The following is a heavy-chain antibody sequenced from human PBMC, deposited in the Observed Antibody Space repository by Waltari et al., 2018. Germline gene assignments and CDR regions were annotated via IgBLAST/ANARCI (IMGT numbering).Heavy chain of an antibody. J-gene: IGHJ3*02. D-gene: IGHD4-17*01. CDR1: GGSISSGRYY. CDR2: IYTSGST. CDR3: ASWTTVTPMGAFDI. V-gene: IGHV4-61*09. Sequence: QVQLQESGPGLVKPSQTLSLTCTVSGGSISSGRYYWSWIRQPAGKGLEWIGYIYTSGSTNYNPSLKSRVTISVDTSKNQFSLKLSSVTATDTAVYYCASWTTVTPMGAFDIWGQGTMVTVSS.